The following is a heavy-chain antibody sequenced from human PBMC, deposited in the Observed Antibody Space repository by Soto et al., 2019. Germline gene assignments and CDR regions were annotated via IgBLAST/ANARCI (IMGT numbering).Heavy chain of an antibody. CDR2: ISGSGGST. V-gene: IGHV3-23*01. D-gene: IGHD3-22*01. CDR3: VRGVRVETYYYDSSGYYPDY. Sequence: PGGSLRLSCAASGFTFSSYAMSWVRQAPGKGLEWVSAISGSGGSTYYADSVKGRFTISRDNSKNTLYLQMNSLRAEDTAVYYCVRGVRVETYYYDSSGYYPDYWGQGTLVTVSS. J-gene: IGHJ4*02. CDR1: GFTFSSYA.